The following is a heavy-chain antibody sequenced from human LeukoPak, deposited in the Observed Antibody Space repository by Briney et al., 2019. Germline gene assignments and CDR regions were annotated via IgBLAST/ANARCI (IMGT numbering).Heavy chain of an antibody. D-gene: IGHD6-19*01. Sequence: GESLKISCKGSGYSFTSYWIGWVRQMPVKGLEWMGIIYPGDSDTRYSPSFQGQVTISADKSISTAYLQWSSLKASDTAMYYCARRPGRYSSGSTWDYWGQGTLVTVSS. CDR3: ARRPGRYSSGSTWDY. CDR2: IYPGDSDT. J-gene: IGHJ4*02. CDR1: GYSFTSYW. V-gene: IGHV5-51*01.